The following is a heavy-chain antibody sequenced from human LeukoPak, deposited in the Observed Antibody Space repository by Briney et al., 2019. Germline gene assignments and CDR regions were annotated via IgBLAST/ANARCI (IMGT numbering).Heavy chain of an antibody. Sequence: PSETLSLTCTVSGGSISSYYWTWIRQPPGKGLEWIGYIYYSGSTKYNPSLKSRVTMSVGTSKNRFSLKLSSVTAADTAVYYCARHRGYCSSTSCSYNWFDPWGQGTLVTVSS. J-gene: IGHJ5*02. V-gene: IGHV4-59*08. CDR1: GGSISSYY. D-gene: IGHD2-2*03. CDR2: IYYSGST. CDR3: ARHRGYCSSTSCSYNWFDP.